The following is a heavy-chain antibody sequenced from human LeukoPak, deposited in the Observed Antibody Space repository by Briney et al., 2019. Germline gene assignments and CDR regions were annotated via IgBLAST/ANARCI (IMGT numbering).Heavy chain of an antibody. CDR2: IIPIFGTA. CDR3: AMGPSSGWSKYYY. J-gene: IGHJ4*02. CDR1: GGTFSSYA. V-gene: IGHV1-69*13. D-gene: IGHD6-19*01. Sequence: ASVKVSCTASGGTFSSYAISWVRQAPGQGLEWMGGIIPIFGTANYAQKFQGRVTITADESTSTAYMELSSLRSEDTAVYYCAMGPSSGWSKYYYWGQGTLVTVSS.